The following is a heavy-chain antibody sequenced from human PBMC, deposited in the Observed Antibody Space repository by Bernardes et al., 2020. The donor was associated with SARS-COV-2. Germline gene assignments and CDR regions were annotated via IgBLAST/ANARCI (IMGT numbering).Heavy chain of an antibody. CDR2: INSDGRTT. J-gene: IGHJ4*02. Sequence: GRSLRLSCAASGFTFSTYWMHWVRQAPGKGLMWVSRINSDGRTTTYADSVKGRFTISRDNTKNTLYLQMNSLRAEDTGVYYCVRGPSDGHGRFEYWGQGTLGTVSS. CDR1: GFTFSTYW. V-gene: IGHV3-74*01. CDR3: VRGPSDGHGRFEY.